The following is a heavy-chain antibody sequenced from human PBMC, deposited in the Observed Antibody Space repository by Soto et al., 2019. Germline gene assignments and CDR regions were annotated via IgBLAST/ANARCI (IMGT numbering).Heavy chain of an antibody. CDR1: GFTFSDYY. Sequence: XGSLRLSCAASGFTFSDYYMTWIRQAPGKGLEWVSYISSTSGTISYADSVKGRFTLSRDNAKNSLYLQMISLRAEDTAVYYCARAMSRSKTAFDPWGQGALATVSS. CDR2: ISSTSGTI. V-gene: IGHV3-11*01. D-gene: IGHD3-10*02. CDR3: ARAMSRSKTAFDP. J-gene: IGHJ5*02.